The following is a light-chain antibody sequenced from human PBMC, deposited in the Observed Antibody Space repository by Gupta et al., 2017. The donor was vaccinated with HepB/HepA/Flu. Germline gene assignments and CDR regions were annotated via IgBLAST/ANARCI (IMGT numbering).Light chain of an antibody. J-gene: IGLJ1*01. Sequence: QSARTQPASVPGSPGQSITIPCTGTSSNVGSYNLVSWYQQHPGKAPKLMIYEVSQRPSGVSNRFSGSKSGNTASLTISGLQAEDEADYYCCSYAGSTFYVFGTGTKVTVL. CDR1: SSNVGSYNL. CDR2: EVS. CDR3: CSYAGSTFYV. V-gene: IGLV2-23*02.